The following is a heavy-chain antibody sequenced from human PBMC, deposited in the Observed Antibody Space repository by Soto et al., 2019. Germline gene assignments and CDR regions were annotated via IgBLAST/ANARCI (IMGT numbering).Heavy chain of an antibody. J-gene: IGHJ4*02. V-gene: IGHV1-69*01. CDR3: GRGSSWTKVEY. CDR1: GGTVSNSA. Sequence: QVQLVQSGAEVKKPGSSVKVSCKASGGTVSNSAISWLRQAPGQGLEWMGGIIPIFGPAIYARKFRGRVTITADESTSTAYMRLSTVRSEDTAVYYCGRGSSWTKVEYWGQGTQVTVSS. CDR2: IIPIFGPA. D-gene: IGHD2-15*01.